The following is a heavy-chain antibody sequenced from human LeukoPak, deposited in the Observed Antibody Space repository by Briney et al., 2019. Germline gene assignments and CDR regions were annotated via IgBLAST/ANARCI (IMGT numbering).Heavy chain of an antibody. D-gene: IGHD6-13*01. CDR1: GYTFTSYG. CDR3: ATGIAAAYGY. CDR2: FDPEDGET. Sequence: ASVKVSCKASGYTFTSYGISWVRQAPGKGLEWMGGFDPEDGETIYAQKFQGRVTMTEDTSTDTAYMELSSLRSEDTAVYYCATGIAAAYGYWGQGTLVTVSS. J-gene: IGHJ4*02. V-gene: IGHV1-24*01.